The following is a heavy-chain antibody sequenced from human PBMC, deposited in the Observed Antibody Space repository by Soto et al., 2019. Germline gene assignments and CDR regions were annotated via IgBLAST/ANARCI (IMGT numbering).Heavy chain of an antibody. J-gene: IGHJ6*02. CDR1: GYTFTGYY. Sequence: QVQLVQSGTEVKRPGDSVKVSCKASGYTFTGYYVHWVRQAPGQGLEWMGWSNPNSGDTYLAQRFSGRGPMKRGHVIRNTQMEVRSLTSGHTAQYFMSEGGGIGASGHRVYLYNAMDVWGQGTTITVSS. V-gene: IGHV1-2*02. CDR2: SNPNSGDT. D-gene: IGHD6-25*01. CDR3: SEGGGIGASGHRVYLYNAMDV.